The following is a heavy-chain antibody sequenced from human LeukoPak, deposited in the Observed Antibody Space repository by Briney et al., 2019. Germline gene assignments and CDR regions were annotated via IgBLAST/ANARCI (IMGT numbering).Heavy chain of an antibody. CDR2: ISGAGGTT. J-gene: IGHJ4*02. V-gene: IGHV3-23*01. CDR3: AKDRPTLTAMGTYYFDY. D-gene: IGHD5-18*01. Sequence: PGGSLRLSCAASGFTFSTFDMSWVRQAPGKGLQWVSTISGAGGTTLFADSVKGRFTISRDNSKNTLYLQMNSLRAEDTAVYYCAKDRPTLTAMGTYYFDYWGKGTLVTVSS. CDR1: GFTFSTFD.